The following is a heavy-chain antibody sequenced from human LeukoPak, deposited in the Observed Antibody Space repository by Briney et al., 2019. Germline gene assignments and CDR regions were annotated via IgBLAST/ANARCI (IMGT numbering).Heavy chain of an antibody. CDR1: GFTFSSYG. D-gene: IGHD3-22*01. Sequence: GGSLRLSCAASGFTFSSYGMSWVRQAPGKGLEWVSAISGNGGNTYYADSVKGRFTISRDNSKNTLYLQMNSLRAEDTALYYCARAIVYWFFDLWGRGTLVTVSS. CDR3: ARAIVYWFFDL. V-gene: IGHV3-23*01. J-gene: IGHJ2*01. CDR2: ISGNGGNT.